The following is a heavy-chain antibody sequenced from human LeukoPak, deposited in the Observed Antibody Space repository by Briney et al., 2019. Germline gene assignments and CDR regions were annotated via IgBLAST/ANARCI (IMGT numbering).Heavy chain of an antibody. CDR3: ARESAEDYYLDY. D-gene: IGHD1-14*01. J-gene: IGHJ4*02. CDR2: LYPISGGT. CDR1: GYTLTGHH. Sequence: ASVKVSFKASGYTLTGHHIHWVRQAPGQGLEWVGWLYPISGGTNYAQNFRDRVTMARDTSITTAYMEMSRLRSDNTAVYYGARESAEDYYLDYWGQGALVTVSS. V-gene: IGHV1-2*02.